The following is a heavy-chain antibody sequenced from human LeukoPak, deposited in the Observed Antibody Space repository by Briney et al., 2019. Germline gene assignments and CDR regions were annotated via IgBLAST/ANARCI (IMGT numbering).Heavy chain of an antibody. J-gene: IGHJ4*02. CDR1: IGSISSSKW. D-gene: IGHD5-12*01. Sequence: SETLSLTCSVSIGSISSSKWWSWVRQSPVKGLEWIGEIYLYGTTNYNPSFTSRVTMSVDRSRNQFSLKLSSVTAADTAVYYCARDKVRYSGYDDYWGQGTLVTVSS. CDR3: ARDKVRYSGYDDY. CDR2: IYLYGTT. V-gene: IGHV4-4*02.